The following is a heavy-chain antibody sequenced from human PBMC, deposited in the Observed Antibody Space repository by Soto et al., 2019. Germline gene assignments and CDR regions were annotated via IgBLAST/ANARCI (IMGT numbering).Heavy chain of an antibody. D-gene: IGHD3-22*01. CDR3: ARKDKSGYFNWFDP. J-gene: IGHJ5*02. V-gene: IGHV5-51*01. CDR2: IFPSDSDT. CDR1: GYRFTSYW. Sequence: PXESLKISCRTSGYRFTSYWLAWVRQMPGKGLEWMGIIFPSDSDTRYSPSFQGQVTISADRSTSTVFLQWASLKASDTAVYFCARKDKSGYFNWFDPWGQGTLVNVSS.